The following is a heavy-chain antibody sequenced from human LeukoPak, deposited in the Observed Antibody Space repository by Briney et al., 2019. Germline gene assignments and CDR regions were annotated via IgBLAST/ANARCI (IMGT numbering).Heavy chain of an antibody. CDR2: IYPGDSDT. J-gene: IGHJ4*02. CDR3: ARRASGVDY. V-gene: IGHV5-51*01. CDR1: GYSFSTYW. D-gene: IGHD3-10*01. Sequence: GGSLKISCKGSGYSFSTYWIGWLRQMPGKGLEWMGIIYPGDSDTRYSPSFQGQVTISADKSISTAYLQWSSLKASDTAIYYCARRASGVDYWGQGTLVTVSS.